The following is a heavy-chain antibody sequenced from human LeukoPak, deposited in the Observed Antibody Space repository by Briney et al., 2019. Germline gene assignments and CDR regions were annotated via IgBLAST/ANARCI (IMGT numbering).Heavy chain of an antibody. J-gene: IGHJ5*02. V-gene: IGHV3-74*01. CDR3: TRGHRSSSWINWFDP. CDR1: GFTFDDYA. Sequence: GGSLRLSCAASGFTFDDYAIHWVRQAPGKGLVWVSRINSDGSSTFYADSVRGRFTISRDNAKNTLYLQMNSLRAEDTAVYYCTRGHRSSSWINWFDPWGQGTLVTVSS. D-gene: IGHD6-13*01. CDR2: INSDGSST.